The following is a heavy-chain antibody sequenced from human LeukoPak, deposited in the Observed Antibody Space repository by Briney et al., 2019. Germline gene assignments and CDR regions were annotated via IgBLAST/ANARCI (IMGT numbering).Heavy chain of an antibody. V-gene: IGHV3-21*01. CDR3: ARDLFLWGAFDI. J-gene: IGHJ3*02. CDR1: GFTFSTYS. Sequence: PGGSLRLSCAASGFTFSTYSMNWVRQAPGKGLEWVSSISSGSSYIYYADSVKGRFTISRDNAKNSLYLQMNSLRAEDTAVYYCARDLFLWGAFDIWGQGTMVTVSS. CDR2: ISSGSSYI. D-gene: IGHD2/OR15-2a*01.